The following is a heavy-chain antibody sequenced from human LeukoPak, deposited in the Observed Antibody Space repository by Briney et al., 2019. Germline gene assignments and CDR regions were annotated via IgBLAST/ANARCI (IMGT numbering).Heavy chain of an antibody. J-gene: IGHJ4*02. Sequence: ASVKISCKASGYTFTSYAMNWVRQAPGQGLEWMGWINTNTGNPTYAQGFTGRFVFSLDTSVSTAYLQISSLKAEDTAVYYCASPRDYGDPYYFDYWGQGTLVTVSS. CDR3: ASPRDYGDPYYFDY. CDR1: GYTFTSYA. D-gene: IGHD4-17*01. V-gene: IGHV7-4-1*02. CDR2: INTNTGNP.